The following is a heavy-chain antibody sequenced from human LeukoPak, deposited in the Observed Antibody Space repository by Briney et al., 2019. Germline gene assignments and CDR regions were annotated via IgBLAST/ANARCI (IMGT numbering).Heavy chain of an antibody. CDR1: GGSISSSSYY. CDR2: IYYSGST. CDR3: ARGKGVVPAAIPRFDP. J-gene: IGHJ5*02. D-gene: IGHD2-2*01. Sequence: SETLSLTCTVSGGSISSSSYYWGWIRQPPGKGLEWIGSIYYSGSTYYNPSLKSRVTISADTSKNQFSLKLSSVTAADTAVYYCARGKGVVPAAIPRFDPWGQGTLVTVSS. V-gene: IGHV4-39*01.